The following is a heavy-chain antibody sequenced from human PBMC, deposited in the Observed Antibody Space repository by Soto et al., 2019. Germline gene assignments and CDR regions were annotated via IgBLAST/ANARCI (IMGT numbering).Heavy chain of an antibody. D-gene: IGHD3-3*01. CDR3: ARSSRSDFWSELTSPSSDFDS. J-gene: IGHJ4*02. CDR1: GYTFTNYV. Sequence: QVQLVQSGAELKKPGASVKVSCKASGYTFTNYVITWVRQAPGQGLEGIGWIKSYNGNTDYAQKVQGRVTMTTDTHTRPNSMELRSLRSDDPAVYYCARSSRSDFWSELTSPSSDFDSWGQGTLVPVSS. V-gene: IGHV1-18*01. CDR2: IKSYNGNT.